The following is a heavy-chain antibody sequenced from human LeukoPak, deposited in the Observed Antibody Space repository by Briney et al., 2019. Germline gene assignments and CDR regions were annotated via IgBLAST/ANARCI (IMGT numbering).Heavy chain of an antibody. J-gene: IGHJ4*02. D-gene: IGHD5-18*01. CDR1: GYSISSAYY. CDR2: VYLSGST. Sequence: PSETLSLTCTVSGYSISSAYYWGWIRQSAGKGLEWIGSVYLSGSTHYNPSLKSRVTISVDTSKNQFSLSLGSVTAADTAIYYCARHIGTPGYSYGNYFDYWGQGTLVTVSS. CDR3: ARHIGTPGYSYGNYFDY. V-gene: IGHV4-38-2*02.